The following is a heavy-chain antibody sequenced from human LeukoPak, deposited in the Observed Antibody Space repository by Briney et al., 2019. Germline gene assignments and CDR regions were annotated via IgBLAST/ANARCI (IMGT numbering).Heavy chain of an antibody. D-gene: IGHD2-2*01. CDR3: ARDSPLVCSSTSCYGTNWFDP. CDR2: INAGNGNT. Sequence: ASVKVSCKASGYTFTSYAMHWVRQAPGQRLEWMGWINAGNGNTKYSQKFQGRVTITRDTSASTAYMELRRLRSEDTAVYYCARDSPLVCSSTSCYGTNWFDPWGQGTLVTVSS. J-gene: IGHJ5*02. V-gene: IGHV1-3*01. CDR1: GYTFTSYA.